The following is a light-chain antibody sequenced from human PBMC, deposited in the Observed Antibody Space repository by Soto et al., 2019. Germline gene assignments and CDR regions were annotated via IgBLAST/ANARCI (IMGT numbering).Light chain of an antibody. CDR2: DAS. CDR3: QHYNSYSEA. V-gene: IGKV3-11*01. Sequence: EIVLTQSPATLSLSPGERATLSCRASQSVSTYLAWYQQRPGQAPRLLIYDASYRATDIPPRFSGSGSGTDFTLTISSLQPDDFATYYCQHYNSYSEAFGQGTKVELK. CDR1: QSVSTY. J-gene: IGKJ1*01.